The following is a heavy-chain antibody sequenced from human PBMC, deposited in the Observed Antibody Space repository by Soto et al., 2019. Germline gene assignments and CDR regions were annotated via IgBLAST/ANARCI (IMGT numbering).Heavy chain of an antibody. CDR1: GLSLSTSGEA. D-gene: IGHD3-10*02. J-gene: IGHJ5*02. Sequence: QITLKESGPPLVKPTQTLTLTCTFSGLSLSTSGEAVGWIRQPPGKALEWLALIYWDDDKRYNPTLKTRLTITKSPSNTQVFLTLTNMDPVDTATYYCAHYVSTSPAGWFDPWGQGILVTVSS. V-gene: IGHV2-5*02. CDR2: IYWDDDK. CDR3: AHYVSTSPAGWFDP.